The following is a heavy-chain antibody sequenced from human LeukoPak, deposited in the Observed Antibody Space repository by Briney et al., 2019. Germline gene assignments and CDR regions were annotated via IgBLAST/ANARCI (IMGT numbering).Heavy chain of an antibody. CDR1: GFTFSSYA. Sequence: GGSLRLSCAASGFTFSSYAMHWVRQAPGKGPEWVAVIWYDGSNKYYADSVKGRFTISRDNSKNTLYLQMNSLRAEDTAAYYCARVTSPIYFYYGMDVWGQGTTVTVSS. V-gene: IGHV3-33*01. D-gene: IGHD2-21*01. CDR2: IWYDGSNK. CDR3: ARVTSPIYFYYGMDV. J-gene: IGHJ6*02.